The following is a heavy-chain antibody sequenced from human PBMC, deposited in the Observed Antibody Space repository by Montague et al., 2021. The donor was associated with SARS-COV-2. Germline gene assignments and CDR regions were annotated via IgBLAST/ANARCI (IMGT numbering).Heavy chain of an antibody. V-gene: IGHV4-34*01. Sequence: SETLSLTCAVSGGPFSGYYWSWIRQPPGKGLEWIGEINHSGSTNYNPSPKSRVTISVDTSKNQFSLKLSSVTAADTAVYYCARGSGVYYYYYYGIDVWGQGTTVTVSS. CDR1: GGPFSGYY. CDR2: INHSGST. J-gene: IGHJ6*02. D-gene: IGHD3-10*01. CDR3: ARGSGVYYYYYYGIDV.